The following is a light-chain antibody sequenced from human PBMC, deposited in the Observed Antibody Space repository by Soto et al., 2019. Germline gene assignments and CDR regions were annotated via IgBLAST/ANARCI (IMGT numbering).Light chain of an antibody. V-gene: IGLV1-47*01. CDR1: SSNIGSNY. Sequence: QSVLTQPPSASGTPGQRVTISCSGSSSNIGSNYVYWYQHLPGTAPKLLIYRNNQRPSGVPDRFSGSKSGTSASLAISGLRSEDEADYYCAAWDNSLSGPVVFGGGTKLTAL. J-gene: IGLJ2*01. CDR2: RNN. CDR3: AAWDNSLSGPVV.